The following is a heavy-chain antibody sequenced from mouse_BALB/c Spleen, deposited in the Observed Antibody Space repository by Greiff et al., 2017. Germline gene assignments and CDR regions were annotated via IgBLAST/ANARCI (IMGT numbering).Heavy chain of an antibody. CDR3: ARWGVLRLRAMDY. D-gene: IGHD1-2*01. Sequence: VQLQQSGPELVKPGASVRISCKASGYTFTSYYIHWVKQRPGQGLEWIGWIYPGNVNTKYNEKFKGKATLTADKSSSTAYMQLSSLTSEDSAVYFCARWGVLRLRAMDYWGQGTSVTVSS. CDR1: GYTFTSYY. J-gene: IGHJ4*01. V-gene: IGHV1S56*01. CDR2: IYPGNVNT.